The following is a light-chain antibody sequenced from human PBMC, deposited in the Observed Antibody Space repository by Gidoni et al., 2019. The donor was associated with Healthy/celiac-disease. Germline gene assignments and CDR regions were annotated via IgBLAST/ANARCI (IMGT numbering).Light chain of an antibody. J-gene: IGKJ1*01. V-gene: IGKV1-39*01. CDR2: AAS. CDR3: QQGYSTRT. CDR1: PSISSY. Sequence: DIQMTQYQSSLSASVGDRVTITCRASPSISSYLNWYQQKPGKAPKLLIYAASSLQSGVPSRFSGSGSGTDFTLTISSLQPEDFATYYCQQGYSTRTFGQGTKVEIK.